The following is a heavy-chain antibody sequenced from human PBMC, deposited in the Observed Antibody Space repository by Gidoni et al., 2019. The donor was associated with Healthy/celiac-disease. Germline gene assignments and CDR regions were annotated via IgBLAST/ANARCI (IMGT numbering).Heavy chain of an antibody. D-gene: IGHD3-10*01. V-gene: IGHV1-69*04. Sequence: QVQLVQSGAEVKKPGSSVKVSCKASGGTFSSYAISWVRQAPGQGLEWMGRIIPILGIANYAQKFQGRVTITADKSTSTAYMELSSLRSEDTAVYYCARGGFGELLLDYWGQGTLVTVSS. J-gene: IGHJ4*02. CDR3: ARGGFGELLLDY. CDR1: GGTFSSYA. CDR2: IIPILGIA.